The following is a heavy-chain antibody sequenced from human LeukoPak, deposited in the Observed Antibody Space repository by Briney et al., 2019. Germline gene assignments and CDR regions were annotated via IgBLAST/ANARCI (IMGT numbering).Heavy chain of an antibody. V-gene: IGHV3-23*01. Sequence: GGSLRLSCAASGFTFSSYAMSWVRQAPGRGLEWVSAMSGSGGSTFYGDSVKGRFTISRDNSKNTLYLQMNSLRAEDTAVYYCARLWFGNSMGSWGQGTLVTVSS. CDR2: MSGSGGST. CDR3: ARLWFGNSMGS. CDR1: GFTFSSYA. J-gene: IGHJ4*02. D-gene: IGHD3-10*01.